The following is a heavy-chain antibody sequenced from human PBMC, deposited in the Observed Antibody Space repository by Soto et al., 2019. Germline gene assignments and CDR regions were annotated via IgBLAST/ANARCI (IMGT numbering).Heavy chain of an antibody. Sequence: SETLSLTCTVSGASINNDDWWNWVRQPPGKGLEWIGEIFHGGNINYSPSLKSRATISMDKSKNHFSPTLSSVTAADTAVYYCARDHPYSDNWAFDYWGQGAQVTVSS. D-gene: IGHD1-26*01. J-gene: IGHJ4*02. CDR2: IFHGGNI. CDR1: GASINNDDW. CDR3: ARDHPYSDNWAFDY. V-gene: IGHV4-4*02.